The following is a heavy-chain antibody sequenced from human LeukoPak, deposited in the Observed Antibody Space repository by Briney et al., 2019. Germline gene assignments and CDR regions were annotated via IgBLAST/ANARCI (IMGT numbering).Heavy chain of an antibody. J-gene: IGHJ6*03. V-gene: IGHV4-61*02. CDR1: GRSISSCSYH. Sequence: SETLSLTCTVSGRSISSCSYHGRWVPQPAGKGVEWIVRIYTSGSTNYNPSLKSRVTISADTSKNQFSLKLSCVTAADTAVYYCARVPRSYYYYYYMDVWGKGTTVTVSS. CDR3: ARVPRSYYYYYYMDV. CDR2: IYTSGST.